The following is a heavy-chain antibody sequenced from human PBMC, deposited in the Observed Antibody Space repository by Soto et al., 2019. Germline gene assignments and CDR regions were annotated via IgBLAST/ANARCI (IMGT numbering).Heavy chain of an antibody. J-gene: IGHJ4*03. D-gene: IGHD3-22*01. Sequence: GGSLRLACEASVFTFSNYGMAWVRQTPGKGLEWVSAISYSESRTYHADSVKGRFTISRDNSKNMLYLQMNNLRAEDTAVYYCARERITMITVVMTDWGQGTMVTVSS. CDR1: VFTFSNYG. CDR2: ISYSESRT. V-gene: IGHV3-23*01. CDR3: ARERITMITVVMTD.